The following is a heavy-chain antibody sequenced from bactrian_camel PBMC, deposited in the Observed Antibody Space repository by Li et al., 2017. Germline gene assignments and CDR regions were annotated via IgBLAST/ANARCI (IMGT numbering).Heavy chain of an antibody. Sequence: DVQLVESGGGSVQAGGSLKLSCRVSGINFKIHGMSWVRQAPGKGLEWVSSITGSGSRTFYTDAVKGRFTISRDSSDGKILYLQMDNLQLDDSARYYCAAGWRVDCDSGALRPASRTFWGQGTQVTVS. CDR3: AAGWRVDCDSGALRPASRTF. J-gene: IGHJ4*01. CDR1: GINFKIHG. D-gene: IGHD5*01. V-gene: IGHV3S40*01. CDR2: ITGSGSRT.